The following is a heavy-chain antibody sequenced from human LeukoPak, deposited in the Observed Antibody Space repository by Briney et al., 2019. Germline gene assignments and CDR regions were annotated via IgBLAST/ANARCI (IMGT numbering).Heavy chain of an antibody. V-gene: IGHV1-18*01. CDR1: GYTFTSYR. CDR3: ARDDEYSSSSSIDY. CDR2: ISVYTGNT. J-gene: IGHJ4*02. D-gene: IGHD6-6*01. Sequence: GASVKVSCKASGYTFTSYRIIWVRQAPGQGLEWMGWISVYTGNTNYTQKLQGRVTMTTDTSTSTAYMELRSLRSDDTAVYYCARDDEYSSSSSIDYWGQGTLVTVSS.